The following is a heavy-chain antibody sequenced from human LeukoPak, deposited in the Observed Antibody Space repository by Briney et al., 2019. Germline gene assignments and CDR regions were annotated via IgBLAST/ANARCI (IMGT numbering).Heavy chain of an antibody. Sequence: ASVKVSCKASGYTFTSYDINWVRQATGHGLEWMGWMNPNSGNTGYAQKFQGRVTMTRNTSISTAYMELSSLRSEDTAVYYCARGRGWYGPFDYWGQGTLVTVSS. V-gene: IGHV1-8*01. D-gene: IGHD6-19*01. CDR3: ARGRGWYGPFDY. CDR1: GYTFTSYD. J-gene: IGHJ4*02. CDR2: MNPNSGNT.